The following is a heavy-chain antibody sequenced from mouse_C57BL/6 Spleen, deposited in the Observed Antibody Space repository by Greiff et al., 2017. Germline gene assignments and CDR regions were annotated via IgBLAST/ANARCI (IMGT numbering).Heavy chain of an antibody. D-gene: IGHD1-1*01. Sequence: VQLQESGPELVKPGASVKISCKASGYAFSSSWMNWVKQRPGKGLEWIGRIYPGDGDTNYNGKFKGKATLTADKSSSTAYMQLSSLTSEDSAVYFCARGDYYGSYWYFDVWGTWTTVTVSS. CDR3: ARGDYYGSYWYFDV. CDR2: IYPGDGDT. CDR1: GYAFSSSW. V-gene: IGHV1-82*01. J-gene: IGHJ1*03.